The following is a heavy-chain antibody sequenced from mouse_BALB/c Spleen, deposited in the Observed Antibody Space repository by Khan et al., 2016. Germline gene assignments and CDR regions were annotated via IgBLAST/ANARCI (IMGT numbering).Heavy chain of an antibody. CDR3: ARSHYGNPYFDY. D-gene: IGHD2-1*01. CDR2: IQPSDSET. J-gene: IGHJ2*01. Sequence: QVQLQQSGAELVRPGTSVKLSCKASGYSFTSYWMNWVKQRPGQGLEWIGMIQPSDSETRLNQKFKDKATLTVDKSSSSAYMQLSSPTSEDSAVYYCARSHYGNPYFDYWGQGTTLTVSS. V-gene: IGHV1-61*01. CDR1: GYSFTSYW.